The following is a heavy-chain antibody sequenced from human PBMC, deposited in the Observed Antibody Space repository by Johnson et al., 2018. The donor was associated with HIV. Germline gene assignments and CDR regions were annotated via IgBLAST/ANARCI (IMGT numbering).Heavy chain of an antibody. CDR2: MSYDRSNK. V-gene: IGHV3-33*05. J-gene: IGHJ3*02. Sequence: VQVVESGGGVVQPGRSLRLSCVASGFTFSTYGMHWVRQAPGKGLEWVAVMSYDRSNKNYGDSVKGRFTISRDNAKNSLYLQMNSLRAEDTAVYYCARALKRIAAADDAFDIWGQGTMVTVSS. CDR1: GFTFSTYG. D-gene: IGHD6-13*01. CDR3: ARALKRIAAADDAFDI.